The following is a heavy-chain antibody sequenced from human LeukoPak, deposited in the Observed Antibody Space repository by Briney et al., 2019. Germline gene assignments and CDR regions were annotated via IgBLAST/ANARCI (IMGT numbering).Heavy chain of an antibody. Sequence: SETLSLTCTVSGGSISSYYWSWIRQPPGKGLEWFGYIYYSGSTNYNPSLKSRVTISVDTSKNQFSLKLNSVTAADTAVYYCARDRGLWFGELLDYWGPGTLVTVSS. J-gene: IGHJ4*02. CDR3: ARDRGLWFGELLDY. CDR2: IYYSGST. V-gene: IGHV4-59*01. D-gene: IGHD3-10*01. CDR1: GGSISSYY.